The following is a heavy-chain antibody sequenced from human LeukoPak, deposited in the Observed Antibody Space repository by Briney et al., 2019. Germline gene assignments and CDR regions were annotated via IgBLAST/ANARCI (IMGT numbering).Heavy chain of an antibody. Sequence: GASVKVSCKASGYTFTDTDYYLQWLRQAPGQGLEWMGWINPKTGATNYAQKFQGRVTMTRETSITTGNMELSSLRSDDTAMYYCARGYEYGWYDPWGQGTLVTVSS. J-gene: IGHJ5*02. V-gene: IGHV1-2*02. CDR1: GYTFTDTDYY. CDR3: ARGYEYGWYDP. CDR2: INPKTGAT. D-gene: IGHD4/OR15-4a*01.